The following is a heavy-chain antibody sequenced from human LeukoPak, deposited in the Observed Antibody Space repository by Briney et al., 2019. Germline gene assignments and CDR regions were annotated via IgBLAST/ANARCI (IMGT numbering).Heavy chain of an antibody. J-gene: IGHJ4*02. CDR2: IYPGDSDT. CDR1: DYSFISYW. Sequence: GESLKISCKGSDYSFISYWIVWVRQMPGEGLEWMGVIYPGDSDTRYSPSFQDQVTISADKSISTAYLQWSSLKASDSAMYYCAREKYVGRLTDYWGQGTLVTVSS. D-gene: IGHD2-15*01. V-gene: IGHV5-51*01. CDR3: AREKYVGRLTDY.